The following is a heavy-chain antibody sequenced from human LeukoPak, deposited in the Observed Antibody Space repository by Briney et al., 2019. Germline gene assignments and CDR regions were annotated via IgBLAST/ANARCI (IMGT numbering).Heavy chain of an antibody. CDR3: ASGAYCGGDCYSYY. V-gene: IGHV3-74*01. Sequence: PGGSLRLSCGASGFSFSSYWMHWVRQAPGKGLMWVSRVNNDGSSTTYADSVEGRFTISRDNARNTLYLQMNSLRAEDTAVYYCASGAYCGGDCYSYYWGQGTLVTVSS. D-gene: IGHD2-21*02. J-gene: IGHJ4*02. CDR2: VNNDGSST. CDR1: GFSFSSYW.